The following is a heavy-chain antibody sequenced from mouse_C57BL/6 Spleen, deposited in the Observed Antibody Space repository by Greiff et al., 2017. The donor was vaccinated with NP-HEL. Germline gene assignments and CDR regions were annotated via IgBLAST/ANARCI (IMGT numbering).Heavy chain of an antibody. D-gene: IGHD2-1*01. J-gene: IGHJ3*01. CDR1: GFNIKDDY. CDR2: IDPENGDT. CDR3: TTSAYGNYPRFAY. V-gene: IGHV14-4*01. Sequence: VQLQQSGAELVRPGASVKLSCTASGFNIKDDYMHWVKQRPEQGLEWIGWIDPENGDTEYASKFQGKATITADTSSNTAYLQLSSLTSEDTAVYYCTTSAYGNYPRFAYWGQGTLVTVSA.